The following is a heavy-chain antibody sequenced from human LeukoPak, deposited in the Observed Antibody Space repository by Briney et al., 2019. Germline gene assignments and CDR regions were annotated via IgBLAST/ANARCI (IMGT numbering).Heavy chain of an antibody. J-gene: IGHJ4*02. CDR3: KDRRVRGVISTLDS. CDR1: GYTFTSYD. V-gene: IGHV1-8*01. CDR2: MNPNSGNT. Sequence: ASVKVSCKASGYTFTSYDINWVRQATGQGLEWMGWMNPNSGNTGYAQKFQGRVTMTRNTSISTAYMELSSLRAEDTALYCAKDRRVRGVISTLDSWGQGTLVTVSS. D-gene: IGHD3-10*01.